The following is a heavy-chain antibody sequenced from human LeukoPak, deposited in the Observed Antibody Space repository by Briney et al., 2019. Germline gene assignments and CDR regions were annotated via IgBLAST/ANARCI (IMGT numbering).Heavy chain of an antibody. D-gene: IGHD2-15*01. CDR1: GFTFGSYA. CDR2: ISGSGGST. Sequence: GGPLRLSCGASGFTFGSYAMSWVRQPPGKGLEWVSAISGSGGSTYYADSVKGRFTISRDNSKNTLYLQMNSLRVEDTAVYYCAKRGCSGGSCYFTNFDYWGQGTLVTVSS. J-gene: IGHJ4*02. CDR3: AKRGCSGGSCYFTNFDY. V-gene: IGHV3-23*01.